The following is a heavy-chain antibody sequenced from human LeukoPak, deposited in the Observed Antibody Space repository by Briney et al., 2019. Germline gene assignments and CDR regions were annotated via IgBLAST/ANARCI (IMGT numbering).Heavy chain of an antibody. D-gene: IGHD4-17*01. CDR1: GYSISSGYY. CDR3: ARLSTVTTSLDY. V-gene: IGHV4-38-2*02. J-gene: IGHJ4*02. CDR2: IYHSGST. Sequence: SETLSLTCTVSGYSISSGYYWGWIRQPPGKGLEWIGSIYHSGSTYYNPSLKSRVTISVDTSKNQFSLKLSSVTAADTAVYYCARLSTVTTSLDYWGQGTLVTVSS.